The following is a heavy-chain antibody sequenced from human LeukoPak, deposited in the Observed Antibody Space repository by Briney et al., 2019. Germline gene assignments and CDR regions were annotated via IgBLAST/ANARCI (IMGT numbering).Heavy chain of an antibody. J-gene: IGHJ6*03. CDR2: IYSGGST. V-gene: IGHV3-53*01. CDR1: GFTFSTYA. CDR3: AREGRDDYGGDYYMDV. Sequence: PGGSLRLSCAASGFTFSTYAMSWVRQAPGKGLEWVSVIYSGGSTYYADSVKGRFTISRDNSKNTLYLQMNSLRAEDTAVYYCAREGRDDYGGDYYMDVWGKGTTVTISS. D-gene: IGHD4-23*01.